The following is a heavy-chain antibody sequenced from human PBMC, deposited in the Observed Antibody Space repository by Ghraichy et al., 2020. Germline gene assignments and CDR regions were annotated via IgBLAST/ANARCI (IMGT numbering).Heavy chain of an antibody. CDR1: GGSFSGYY. V-gene: IGHV4-34*01. CDR2: INHSGST. J-gene: IGHJ4*02. Sequence: SETLSLTCAVYGGSFSGYYWSWIRQPPGKGLEWIGEINHSGSTNYNPSLKSRVTISVDTSKNQFSLKLSSVTAADTAVYYCARGGSTIFGVVPTLDYWGQGTLVTVSS. CDR3: ARGGSTIFGVVPTLDY. D-gene: IGHD3-3*01.